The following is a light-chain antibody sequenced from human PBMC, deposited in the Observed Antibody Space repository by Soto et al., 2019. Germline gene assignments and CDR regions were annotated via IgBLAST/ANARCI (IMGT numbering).Light chain of an antibody. V-gene: IGKV3-15*01. CDR2: DAT. CDR3: QKYDNWPPQS. CDR1: QSVRNN. Sequence: EVVMTQSPATLSVSPGERATLSCKASQSVRNNLVWYQQKPGQAPRPIIYDATTRATGIPVRFSGSGSGTEFTLTISRLQSEDVGVYYCQKYDNWPPQSLGGGTKVDTK. J-gene: IGKJ4*01.